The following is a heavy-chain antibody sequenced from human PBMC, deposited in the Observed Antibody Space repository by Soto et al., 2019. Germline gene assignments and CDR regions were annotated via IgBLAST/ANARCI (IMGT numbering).Heavy chain of an antibody. V-gene: IGHV4-30-4*01. CDR1: GGSISSGDYY. D-gene: IGHD3-10*01. Sequence: SETLSLTCTVSGGSISSGDYYWSWIRQPPGKGLEWIGYIYYSGSTYYNPSLKSRVTISVDTSKNQFSLKLSSVTAADTAVYYCARAASGFGELFVYWGQGALVTVSS. CDR3: ARAASGFGELFVY. J-gene: IGHJ4*02. CDR2: IYYSGST.